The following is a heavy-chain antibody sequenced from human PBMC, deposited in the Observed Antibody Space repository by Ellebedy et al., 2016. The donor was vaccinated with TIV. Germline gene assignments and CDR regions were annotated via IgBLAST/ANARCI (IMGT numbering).Heavy chain of an antibody. CDR2: ISAYTGTT. D-gene: IGHD5-12*01. V-gene: IGHV1-18*01. Sequence: ASVKVSCKASGYTFTSYGISWERQAPGQGLEWMGWISAYTGTTDYAQNLQGRVTMTTDTSTTTAHMELRSLKSDDTAVYYCARVGWGYSGGEEYWGQGALVIVSS. CDR1: GYTFTSYG. J-gene: IGHJ4*02. CDR3: ARVGWGYSGGEEY.